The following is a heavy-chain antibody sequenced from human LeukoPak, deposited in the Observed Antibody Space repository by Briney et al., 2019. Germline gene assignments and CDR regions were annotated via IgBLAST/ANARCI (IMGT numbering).Heavy chain of an antibody. CDR2: MYLSGTT. CDR3: ARGYSGSYEGYYFDY. CDR1: GDSINSLDL. V-gene: IGHV4-4*02. J-gene: IGHJ4*02. D-gene: IGHD1-26*01. Sequence: PSGTLSLTCTVSGDSINSLDLWSWVRQPPGKGLEWIGEMYLSGTTHSNPPVKSRVTISIDKSKNQFFLNLSSVTAADTAVYFCARGYSGSYEGYYFDYWGQGTLVTVSS.